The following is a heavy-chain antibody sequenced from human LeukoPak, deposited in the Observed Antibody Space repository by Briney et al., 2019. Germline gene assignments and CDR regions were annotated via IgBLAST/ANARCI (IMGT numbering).Heavy chain of an antibody. J-gene: IGHJ5*02. V-gene: IGHV4-34*01. D-gene: IGHD3-10*01. CDR3: ARGMVRGALEDWFDP. CDR2: INHSGST. Sequence: SPETLSLTCAVYGGSFSGYYWSWIRQPPGKGLEWIGEINHSGSTNYNPSLKSRVTISVDTSKNQFSLKLSSVTAADTAVYYCARGMVRGALEDWFDPWGQGTLVTVSS. CDR1: GGSFSGYY.